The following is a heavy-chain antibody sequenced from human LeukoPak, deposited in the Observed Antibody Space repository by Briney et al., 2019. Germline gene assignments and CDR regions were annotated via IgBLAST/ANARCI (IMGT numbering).Heavy chain of an antibody. CDR1: GYTFTSYG. V-gene: IGHV1-18*01. D-gene: IGHD5-12*01. CDR3: AKTGFTTRMVATGGAFDI. J-gene: IGHJ3*02. Sequence: ASVKVSCKASGYTFTSYGISWVRQAPGQGLEWMGCISAYNGNTNYAQKLQGRVTITTDTSTSTAYMELRSLRSDDTAVYYCAKTGFTTRMVATGGAFDIWGQGTMVTVSS. CDR2: ISAYNGNT.